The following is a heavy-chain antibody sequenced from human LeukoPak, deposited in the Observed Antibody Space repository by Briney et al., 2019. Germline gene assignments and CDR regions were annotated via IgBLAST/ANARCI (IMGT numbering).Heavy chain of an antibody. V-gene: IGHV1-2*02. CDR1: GYTFTGYY. D-gene: IGHD3-10*01. J-gene: IGHJ4*02. CDR3: ARSMVRGQYYFDY. Sequence: ASVKVSFKASGYTFTGYYMHWVRQAPGQGLEWMGWINPNSGGTNYAQKFQGRVTMTRDTSISTAYMELSRLRSDDTAVYYCARSMVRGQYYFDYWGQGTLVTVSS. CDR2: INPNSGGT.